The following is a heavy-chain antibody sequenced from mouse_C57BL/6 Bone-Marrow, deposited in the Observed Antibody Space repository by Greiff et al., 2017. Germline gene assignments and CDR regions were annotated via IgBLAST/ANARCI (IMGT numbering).Heavy chain of an antibody. V-gene: IGHV1-26*01. CDR2: INPNNGGT. D-gene: IGHD1-1*01. CDR3: ARGYYYGTPYAMDY. Sequence: VQLQQSGPELVKPGASVKISCKASGYTFTDYYMNWVKQSHGKSLEWIGDINPNNGGTSYNQKFKGKATLTVDKSSSTAYMELRSLTSEDSAVYYCARGYYYGTPYAMDYWGQGTSVTVSS. CDR1: GYTFTDYY. J-gene: IGHJ4*01.